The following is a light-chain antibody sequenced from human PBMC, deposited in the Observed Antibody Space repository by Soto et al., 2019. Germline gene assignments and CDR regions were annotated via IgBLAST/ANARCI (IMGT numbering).Light chain of an antibody. Sequence: EVVLTQSPGTLSLSPVERATLSCRASQSVRSMYLAWYQQKPGQAPRLLIYDASSRATDIPDRFSGSGSGTDFTLTISRLEPEDFAIYYCQHYGNSLWTFGQGTKVDIK. CDR1: QSVRSMY. CDR2: DAS. V-gene: IGKV3-20*01. CDR3: QHYGNSLWT. J-gene: IGKJ1*01.